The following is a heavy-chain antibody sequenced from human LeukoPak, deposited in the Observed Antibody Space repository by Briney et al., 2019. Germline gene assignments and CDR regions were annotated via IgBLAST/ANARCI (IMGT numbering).Heavy chain of an antibody. CDR3: ARVLTGSWDWFDP. Sequence: GGSLRLSYAASKFSFSSYWMHWVRQAPGKGLVWVSRINSDGSRTNYADCVKGRFTISRDNAKNTLYLQMSSLRAEDTAVYYCARVLTGSWDWFDPWGQGTLVTVSS. CDR1: KFSFSSYW. J-gene: IGHJ5*02. D-gene: IGHD2-8*02. V-gene: IGHV3-74*01. CDR2: INSDGSRT.